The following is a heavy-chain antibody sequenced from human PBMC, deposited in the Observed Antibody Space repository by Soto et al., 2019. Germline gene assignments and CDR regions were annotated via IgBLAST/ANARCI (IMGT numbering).Heavy chain of an antibody. CDR1: GFIFSNFG. D-gene: IGHD6-19*01. CDR2: IWYDGSNE. J-gene: IGHJ6*02. CDR3: ARDDIPGRAVATYGMDV. Sequence: QVQLVESGGGVVQPGRSLRLSCAASGFIFSNFGMHWVRQAPGKGLEWVAVIWYDGSNEYYADSVKGRFTISKDNSKNTLYLQMNSLRAEDTAVYYCARDDIPGRAVATYGMDVWGQGTTLTVSS. V-gene: IGHV3-33*01.